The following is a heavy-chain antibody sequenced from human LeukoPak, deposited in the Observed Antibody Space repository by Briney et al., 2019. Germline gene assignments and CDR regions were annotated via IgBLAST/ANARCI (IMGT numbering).Heavy chain of an antibody. CDR3: ARGPSYCDF. CDR2: ISYSGST. Sequence: SETLSLTCTVSGGSISSDGFYWSWVRQHPGNGLEWIGYISYSGSTYYNPSLKSRVSVSLDTSKSQFSLKLTSVTAADTAVYFCARGPSYCDFWGQGTLVTVSS. V-gene: IGHV4-31*03. CDR1: GGSISSDGFY. J-gene: IGHJ4*02.